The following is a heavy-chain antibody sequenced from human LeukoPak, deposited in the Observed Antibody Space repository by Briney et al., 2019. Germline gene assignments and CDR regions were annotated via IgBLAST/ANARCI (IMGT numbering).Heavy chain of an antibody. D-gene: IGHD3-3*01. CDR1: GFTFSSYW. V-gene: IGHV3-23*01. CDR2: ISGSGGST. J-gene: IGHJ6*03. CDR3: AKWALLLRFLEWSPYYMDV. Sequence: GGSLRLSCAASGFTFSSYWMHWVRQAPGKGLEWVSAISGSGGSTYYADSVKGRFTISRDNSKNTLYLQMNSLRAEDTAVYYCAKWALLLRFLEWSPYYMDVWGKGPRSPSP.